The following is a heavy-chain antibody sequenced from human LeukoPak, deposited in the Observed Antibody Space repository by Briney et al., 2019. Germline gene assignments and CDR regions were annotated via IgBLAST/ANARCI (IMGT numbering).Heavy chain of an antibody. D-gene: IGHD2-15*01. CDR1: GGSIRSDDYY. CDR3: ASSGVVVTMYAYDT. J-gene: IGHJ3*02. Sequence: SETLSLTCTVSGGSIRSDDYYWSWIRQPPGKGLEWIGYLYYSGSTYYNPSPRSRVTISVDTSKNQFSLKLNSVTAADTAVYYCASSGVVVTMYAYDTWGQGTMVTVSS. V-gene: IGHV4-30-4*01. CDR2: LYYSGST.